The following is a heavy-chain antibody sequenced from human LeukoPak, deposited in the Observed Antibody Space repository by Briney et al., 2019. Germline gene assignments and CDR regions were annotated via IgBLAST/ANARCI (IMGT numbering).Heavy chain of an antibody. CDR3: AREVPYDTSVYYQPFDF. CDR1: DYTFTSYG. CDR2: ISAYNGNT. V-gene: IGHV1-18*01. D-gene: IGHD3-22*01. J-gene: IGHJ4*02. Sequence: ASVKVSCKASDYTFTSYGINWVRQAPGQGLEWMGWISAYNGNTNYAQKLQGRVTMTTDTSTSTAYMELRSLRSDDTAVYYCAREVPYDTSVYYQPFDFWGQGTLVTVSS.